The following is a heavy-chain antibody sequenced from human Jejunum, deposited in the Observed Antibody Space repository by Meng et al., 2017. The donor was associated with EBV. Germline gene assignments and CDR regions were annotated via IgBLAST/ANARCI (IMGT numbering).Heavy chain of an antibody. D-gene: IGHD7-27*01. V-gene: IGHV1-3*05. Sequence: HGQLLQPVTEEKKHGAALKVSCKPAANTFTTHSIHCVRQAPGQRLEWMGWINGANGDTKYSQQFQGRVTFTRDTSANTGYMELSSLTSEDTAVYYCAAHSWGVHHSNYWGQGTLVTVSS. CDR2: INGANGDT. CDR1: ANTFTTHS. CDR3: AAHSWGVHHSNY. J-gene: IGHJ4*02.